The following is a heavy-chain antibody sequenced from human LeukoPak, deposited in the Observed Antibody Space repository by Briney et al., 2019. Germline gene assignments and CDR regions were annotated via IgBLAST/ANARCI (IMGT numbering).Heavy chain of an antibody. Sequence: GASVKASCKASGYTFTSYDINWVRQATGQGLEWMGWMNPNSGNTGYAQKFQGRVTMTRNTSISTAYMELSSLRSEDTAVYYCARGNGASYYDFWSGYYFAPYYYYMDVWGKGTTVTVSS. CDR3: ARGNGASYYDFWSGYYFAPYYYYMDV. V-gene: IGHV1-8*01. CDR1: GYTFTSYD. CDR2: MNPNSGNT. J-gene: IGHJ6*03. D-gene: IGHD3-3*01.